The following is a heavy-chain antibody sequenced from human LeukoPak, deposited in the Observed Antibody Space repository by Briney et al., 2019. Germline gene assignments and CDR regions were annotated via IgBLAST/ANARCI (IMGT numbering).Heavy chain of an antibody. CDR2: IYYSGST. V-gene: IGHV4-59*08. CDR1: GGSISSYY. CDR3: ASLAPPYYDFWSGYYHFDY. Sequence: PSETLSLTGTVSGGSISSYYWSWIRQPPGKGLEWIGYIYYSGSTNYNPSLKSRVTISVDTSKNQFSLKLSSVTAADTAMYYCASLAPPYYDFWSGYYHFDYWGQGTLVTVSS. J-gene: IGHJ4*02. D-gene: IGHD3-3*01.